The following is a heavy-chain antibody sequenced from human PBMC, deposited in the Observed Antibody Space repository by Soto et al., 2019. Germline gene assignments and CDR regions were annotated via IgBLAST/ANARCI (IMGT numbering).Heavy chain of an antibody. V-gene: IGHV4-4*02. Sequence: QVQLQESGPGLVKPSGTLSLTCAVSGGSISSSNWWSWVRQPPGKGLEWIGEIYHSGSTNYNPSLKRRVTISVDKSKNQFSLKLSSVPAADTAVYYCARDSGSSGWYVSEFDYWGQGTLVTVSS. D-gene: IGHD6-19*01. CDR2: IYHSGST. CDR3: ARDSGSSGWYVSEFDY. J-gene: IGHJ4*02. CDR1: GGSISSSNW.